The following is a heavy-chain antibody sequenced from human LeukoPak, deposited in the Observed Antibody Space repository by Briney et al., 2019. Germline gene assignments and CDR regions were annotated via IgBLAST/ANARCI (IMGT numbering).Heavy chain of an antibody. D-gene: IGHD3-22*01. CDR1: GFTFSDSR. CDR2: ISSSSSYI. J-gene: IGHJ4*02. Sequence: PGGSLRLSCAASGFTFSDSRMNWVRQAPGKGLEWVSSISSSSSYIYYADSVKGRFTISRDNAKNSLYLQMNSLRAEDTAVYYCARVVAKDYDSSGYYPIYWGQGTLVTVSS. V-gene: IGHV3-21*01. CDR3: ARVVAKDYDSSGYYPIY.